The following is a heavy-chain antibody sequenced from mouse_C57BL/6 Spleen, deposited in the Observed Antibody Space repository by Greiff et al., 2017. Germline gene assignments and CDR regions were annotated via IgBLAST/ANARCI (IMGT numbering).Heavy chain of an antibody. CDR3: ARLDSSGTRYFDY. D-gene: IGHD3-2*02. V-gene: IGHV1-82*01. J-gene: IGHJ2*01. CDR2: IYPGDGDT. CDR1: GYAFSSSW. Sequence: QVQLQQSGPELVKPGASVKISCKASGYAFSSSWMNWVKQRPGKGLEWIGRIYPGDGDTNYNGKFKGKATLTADKSSSTAYMQLSSLTSEDSAVYFCARLDSSGTRYFDYWGQGTTLTVSS.